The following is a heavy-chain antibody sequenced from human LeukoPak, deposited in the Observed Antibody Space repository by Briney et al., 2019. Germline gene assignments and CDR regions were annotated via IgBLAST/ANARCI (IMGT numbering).Heavy chain of an antibody. CDR3: ARNSGWYFDAFDI. CDR2: IIPIFGTA. D-gene: IGHD6-19*01. Sequence: ASVKVSCTASGGTFSSYAISWVRQAPGQGLEWMGGIIPIFGTANYAQKLQGRVTITADESTSTAYMELSSLRSEDTAVYYCARNSGWYFDAFDIWGQGTMVTVSS. CDR1: GGTFSSYA. V-gene: IGHV1-69*13. J-gene: IGHJ3*02.